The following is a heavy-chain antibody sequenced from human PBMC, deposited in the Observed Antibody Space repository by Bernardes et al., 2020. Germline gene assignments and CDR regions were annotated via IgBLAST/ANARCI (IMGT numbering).Heavy chain of an antibody. D-gene: IGHD4-17*01. V-gene: IGHV3-33*01. CDR1: GFTFSSYG. CDR2: IWYDGSNK. CDR3: ARGDGDYVSWHWYFDL. Sequence: GGSLRLSCAASGFTFSSYGMHWVRQAPGKGLEWVAVIWYDGSNKYYADSVKGRFTISRDNSKNTLYLQMNSLRAEDTAVYYCARGDGDYVSWHWYFDLWGRGTLVTVSS. J-gene: IGHJ2*01.